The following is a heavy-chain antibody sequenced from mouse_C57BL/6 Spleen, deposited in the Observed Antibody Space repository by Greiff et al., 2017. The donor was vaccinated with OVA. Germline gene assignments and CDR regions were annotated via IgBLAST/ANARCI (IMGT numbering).Heavy chain of an antibody. CDR2: ISNGGGST. CDR1: GFTFSDYY. Sequence: DVMLVESGGGLVQPGGSLKLSCAASGFTFSDYYMYWVRQTPEKRLEWVAYISNGGGSTYYPDTVKGRFTISRDNAKNTLYLQMSRLTSEDTAMYYCARHRNYYGSSYYAMDYWGQVTSVTVSS. V-gene: IGHV5-12*01. J-gene: IGHJ4*01. D-gene: IGHD1-1*01. CDR3: ARHRNYYGSSYYAMDY.